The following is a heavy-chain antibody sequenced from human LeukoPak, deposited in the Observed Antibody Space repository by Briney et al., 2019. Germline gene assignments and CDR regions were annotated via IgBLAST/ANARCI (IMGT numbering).Heavy chain of an antibody. V-gene: IGHV4-30-4*08. Sequence: SETLSLTCTVSGGSISSGDYYWSWIRQPPGKGLEWIGYIYYSGSTYYNPSLKGRVTISVDTSKNQFSLKLSSVTAADTAVYYCARADRIATAYCSGGSCYSGWYFDYWGQGTLVTVSS. J-gene: IGHJ4*02. CDR2: IYYSGST. CDR3: ARADRIATAYCSGGSCYSGWYFDY. D-gene: IGHD2-15*01. CDR1: GGSISSGDYY.